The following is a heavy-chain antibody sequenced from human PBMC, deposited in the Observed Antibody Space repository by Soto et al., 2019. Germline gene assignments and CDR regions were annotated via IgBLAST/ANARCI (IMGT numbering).Heavy chain of an antibody. CDR3: ARHNWGTADLYYHLDV. CDR1: DVSVNDYY. V-gene: IGHV4-59*08. D-gene: IGHD3-16*01. J-gene: IGHJ6*03. CDR2: LHYGGDT. Sequence: SENLSLTCSISDVSVNDYYLSWFRQPPGKGLEWIGFLHYGGDTDYNAALKSRVAISVDTSKNHLYLDLSSVTDADAAVYYWARHNWGTADLYYHLDVWGKGTAVTVSS.